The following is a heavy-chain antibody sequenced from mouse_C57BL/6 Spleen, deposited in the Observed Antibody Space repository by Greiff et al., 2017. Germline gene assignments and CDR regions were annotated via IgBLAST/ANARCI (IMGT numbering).Heavy chain of an antibody. CDR1: GYTFTSYW. CDR2: IDPSDSYT. CDR3: ARGVGYLYAMDY. Sequence: QVQLKQPGAELVMPGASVKLSCKASGYTFTSYWMHWVKQRPGQGLEWIGEIDPSDSYTNYNQKFKGKSTLTVDNSSSTAYMQLSSLTSEDAAVYYCARGVGYLYAMDYWGQGTSVTVSS. J-gene: IGHJ4*01. D-gene: IGHD2-2*01. V-gene: IGHV1-69*01.